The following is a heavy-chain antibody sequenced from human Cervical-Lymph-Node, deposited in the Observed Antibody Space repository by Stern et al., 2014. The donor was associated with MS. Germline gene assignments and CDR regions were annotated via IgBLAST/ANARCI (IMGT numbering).Heavy chain of an antibody. Sequence: QVTLRESGPALVKPTQTLTLTCTFSGFSLSTTGMCLSWIRQPPGNALEWLALLDWDGDKYYSTALKTRLTISKDTSKNQVVLTMTNMAPLDTATYCCVRAREGYYFDYWGQGIPVTVSS. V-gene: IGHV2-70*01. J-gene: IGHJ4*02. CDR3: VRAREGYYFDY. D-gene: IGHD2-21*01. CDR2: LDWDGDK. CDR1: GFSLSTTGMC.